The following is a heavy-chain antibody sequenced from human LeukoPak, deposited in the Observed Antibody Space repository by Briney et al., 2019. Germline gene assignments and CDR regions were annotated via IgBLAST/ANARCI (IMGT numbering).Heavy chain of an antibody. CDR1: GFTFSSYW. J-gene: IGHJ5*02. V-gene: IGHV3-7*01. CDR3: ARDRRYDFWSGSNWFDP. CDR2: IKQDGSEK. Sequence: GGSLRLSCAASGFTFSSYWMSWVRQAPGKGLEWVANIKQDGSEKYYVDSVKGRFTISRDNAKNSLYLQMNSLRAEDTAVHYCARDRRYDFWSGSNWFDPWGQGTLVTVSS. D-gene: IGHD3-3*01.